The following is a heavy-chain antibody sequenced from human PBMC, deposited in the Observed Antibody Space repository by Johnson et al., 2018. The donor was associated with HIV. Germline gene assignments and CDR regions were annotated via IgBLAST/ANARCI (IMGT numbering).Heavy chain of an antibody. CDR3: AKDPGAFDI. CDR2: IKQDGSEK. CDR1: GFTFSDYC. J-gene: IGHJ3*02. Sequence: VQLVESGGGLVKPGGSLRLSCAASGFTFSDYCMSWIRQAPGKGLEWVADIKQDGSEKYYLDPVKGRFTISRDNSKNSLYLQMNSLRAEDTALYYCAKDPGAFDIWGQGTMVTVSS. V-gene: IGHV3-7*03.